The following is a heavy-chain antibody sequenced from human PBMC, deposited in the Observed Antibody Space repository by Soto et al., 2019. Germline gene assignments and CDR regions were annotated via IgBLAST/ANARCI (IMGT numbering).Heavy chain of an antibody. V-gene: IGHV4-28*01. Sequence: QVQLQESGPGLVKPSDTLSLTCAVSGYSISSSNWWGWIRQPRGKGLEWIGYIYYSGSTYFNPSLKRRVSMSVDTSENPLSLKLSSVTAVDTAVYYCGRIRSSLLVDPLGQGTLVTVSS. CDR3: GRIRSSLLVDP. CDR1: GYSISSSNW. CDR2: IYYSGST. J-gene: IGHJ5*02. D-gene: IGHD3-3*01.